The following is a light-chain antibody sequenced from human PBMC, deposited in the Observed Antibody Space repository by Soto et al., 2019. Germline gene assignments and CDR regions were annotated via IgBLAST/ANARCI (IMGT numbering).Light chain of an antibody. J-gene: IGKJ4*01. CDR2: VAS. CDR3: HQYNIYPLT. Sequence: DVQMTQSPSSLSASVGARVTITCRASQDINSWLAWYQQKPGKAPKSLIYVASSLQTGVPLRFSGSGSGTVFTRTISSLQPEDSATHYCHQYNIYPLTCGGGTKVEIK. CDR1: QDINSW. V-gene: IGKV1D-16*01.